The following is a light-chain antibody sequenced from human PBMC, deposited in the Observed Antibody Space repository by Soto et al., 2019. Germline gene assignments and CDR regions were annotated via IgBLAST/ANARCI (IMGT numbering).Light chain of an antibody. Sequence: DIVMTQSPDSLSVSLGERATINCKSSQRVLYSSNNKEYLAWYQQKPGQVPKVLIYWASTRESGVPDRFSGSGSGTDFTLTISSLQAEDAAVYYCQQYCTTPWTFGQGTKVEIK. CDR2: WAS. V-gene: IGKV4-1*01. CDR1: QRVLYSSNNKEY. CDR3: QQYCTTPWT. J-gene: IGKJ1*01.